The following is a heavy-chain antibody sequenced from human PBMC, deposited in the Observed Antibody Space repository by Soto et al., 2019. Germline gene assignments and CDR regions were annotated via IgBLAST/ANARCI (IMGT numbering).Heavy chain of an antibody. V-gene: IGHV4-59*01. D-gene: IGHD6-25*01. Sequence: SETLSLTCTVSGTSIGNYYWSWIRQPPGKGLEWIGYIYYRGSTNYNPSLKSRATISVDTSKKQFSLKVNSVTAADTAVYYCASAAQVWLPFDSWGQGTLVTVSS. J-gene: IGHJ4*02. CDR2: IYYRGST. CDR1: GTSIGNYY. CDR3: ASAAQVWLPFDS.